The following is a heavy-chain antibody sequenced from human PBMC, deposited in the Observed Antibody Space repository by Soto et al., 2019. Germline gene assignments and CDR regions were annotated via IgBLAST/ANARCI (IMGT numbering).Heavy chain of an antibody. J-gene: IGHJ3*01. CDR1: GFPFWPYS. D-gene: IGHD3-22*01. V-gene: IGHV3-23*01. CDR3: AKTRVYDNKEYNRDGFDV. CDR2: ISGSGTAT. Sequence: EVKLLESGGGLVHPGGSMRLSCEASGFPFWPYSMSWVRQAPRKGLEWVSGISGSGTATYYTDSVKGRFTVSRDNSKDTLFMQMNTLSVEDTASYYCAKTRVYDNKEYNRDGFDVWGPGTAVTVSS.